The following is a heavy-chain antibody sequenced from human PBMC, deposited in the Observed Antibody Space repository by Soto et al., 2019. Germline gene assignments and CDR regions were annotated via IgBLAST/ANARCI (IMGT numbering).Heavy chain of an antibody. D-gene: IGHD3-16*01. CDR1: GGSISSYY. CDR3: ARGGSASGGYYYYVMDV. J-gene: IGHJ6*02. V-gene: IGHV4-59*01. CDR2: IYYSGST. Sequence: SETLSLTCAVSGGSISSYYWSWIRQPPGKGLEWIGYIYYSGSTNYNPSLKSRVTISVDTSKNQFSLKLSSVTAADTAVYYCARGGSASGGYYYYVMDVWGQGTTVTVSS.